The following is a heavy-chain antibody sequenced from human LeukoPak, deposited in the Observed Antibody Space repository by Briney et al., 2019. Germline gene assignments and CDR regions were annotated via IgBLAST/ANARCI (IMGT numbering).Heavy chain of an antibody. D-gene: IGHD2-21*02. Sequence: GGSLRLSCAASGFTFSSYSMNWVRQAPGKGLEWASSISTGSSYVFYADSVKGRFTISRDNAKNSLYLQMNSLRAEDTAVYYCARLPAIRLPADYWGQGTLVTVSS. CDR1: GFTFSSYS. V-gene: IGHV3-21*01. CDR2: ISTGSSYV. CDR3: ARLPAIRLPADY. J-gene: IGHJ4*02.